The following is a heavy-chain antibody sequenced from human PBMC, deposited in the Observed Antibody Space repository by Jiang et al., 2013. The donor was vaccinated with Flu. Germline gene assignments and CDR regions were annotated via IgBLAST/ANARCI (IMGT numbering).Heavy chain of an antibody. J-gene: IGHJ4*02. CDR1: GYTFKSYA. CDR2: IDAGNGKT. Sequence: SGAEVKKPGSSVKVSCKASGYTFKSYAMQWVRQAPGQRFEWMGWIDAGNGKTKYSQRLQGRVTITRDTSASTAYMELSSLISEDTAVYYCARGRWTSAPTAYYLDSWGQGTLLTVSS. V-gene: IGHV1-3*01. D-gene: IGHD2-2*01. CDR3: ARGRWTSAPTAYYLDS.